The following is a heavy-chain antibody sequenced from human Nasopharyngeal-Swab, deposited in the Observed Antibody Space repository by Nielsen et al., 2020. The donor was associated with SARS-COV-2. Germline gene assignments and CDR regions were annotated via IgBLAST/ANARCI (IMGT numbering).Heavy chain of an antibody. CDR1: GFTFSSYA. J-gene: IGHJ4*02. CDR2: ISGGGGST. CDR3: AKYGGRRDGYNYYFDY. Sequence: GGSLRLSCAASGFTFSSYAMSWVRQAPGKGLEWVSAISGGGGSTYYADSVKGRFTISRDNSKNTLYLQMNSLRAEDTAVYYCAKYGGRRDGYNYYFDYWGQGTLVTVSS. D-gene: IGHD5-24*01. V-gene: IGHV3-23*01.